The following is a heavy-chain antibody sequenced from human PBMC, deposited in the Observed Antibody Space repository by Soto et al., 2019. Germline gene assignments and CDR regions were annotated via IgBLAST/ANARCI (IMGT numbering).Heavy chain of an antibody. V-gene: IGHV1-46*01. Sequence: ASVTVSCKASGYTFTSYYMHWVRQPPGQGLEWMGIINPSGGSTSYAQKFQGRVTMTRDTSTSTVYMELSSLRSEDTAVYYCAREGGAAAHYYYGMDVWGQGTTVTVSS. CDR1: GYTFTSYY. CDR2: INPSGGST. J-gene: IGHJ6*02. D-gene: IGHD6-13*01. CDR3: AREGGAAAHYYYGMDV.